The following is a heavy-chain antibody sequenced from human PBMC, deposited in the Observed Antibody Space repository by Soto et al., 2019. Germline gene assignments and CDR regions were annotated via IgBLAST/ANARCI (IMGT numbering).Heavy chain of an antibody. Sequence: SVKVSCKASGGTFSSYTISWVRQAPGQGLEWMGRIIPILGIANYAQKFQGRVTITADESTSTAYMELSSLRSEDTAVYYCASPRRSEYYYDSSGYYSPFDYWGQGTLVTLSS. CDR1: GGTFSSYT. CDR2: IIPILGIA. J-gene: IGHJ4*02. D-gene: IGHD3-22*01. V-gene: IGHV1-69*02. CDR3: ASPRRSEYYYDSSGYYSPFDY.